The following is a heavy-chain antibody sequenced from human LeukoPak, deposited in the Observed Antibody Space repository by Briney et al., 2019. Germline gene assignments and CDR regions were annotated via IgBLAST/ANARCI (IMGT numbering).Heavy chain of an antibody. V-gene: IGHV3-30*04. D-gene: IGHD1-26*01. CDR3: ARGGKWDVTPFDY. Sequence: GGSLRLSCAASGFTFSIYAIHWVRQAPGKGLEWVAVISHDGSTTYYADSVKGRFTISRDNSKNTLYLQVNSLRAEDTAVYYCARGGKWDVTPFDYWGQGTLVTVSS. CDR1: GFTFSIYA. J-gene: IGHJ4*02. CDR2: ISHDGSTT.